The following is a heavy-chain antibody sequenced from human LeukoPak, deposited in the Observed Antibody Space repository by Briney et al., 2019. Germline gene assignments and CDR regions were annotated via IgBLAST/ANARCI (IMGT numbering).Heavy chain of an antibody. CDR2: INSDGSST. Sequence: PGGSLRLSXAASGFTFSSYWMHWVRQAPGKGLVWVSRINSDGSSTSYADSVKGRFTISRDNAKNTLYLQMNSLRAEDTAVYYCARDLGYDFWSGYYTSYDYWGQGTLVTVSS. J-gene: IGHJ4*02. D-gene: IGHD3-3*01. V-gene: IGHV3-74*01. CDR3: ARDLGYDFWSGYYTSYDY. CDR1: GFTFSSYW.